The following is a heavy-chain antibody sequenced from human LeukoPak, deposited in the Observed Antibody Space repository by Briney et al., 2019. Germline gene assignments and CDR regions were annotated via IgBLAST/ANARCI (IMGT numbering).Heavy chain of an antibody. V-gene: IGHV1-46*01. CDR1: GYTFTSYY. CDR2: INPSGGST. J-gene: IGHJ1*01. Sequence: ASVKVSCKASGYTFTSYYMHWERQAPGQGLEWMGIINPSGGSTSYAQKFQGRVTMTRDTSTSTVYMELSSLRSEDTAVYYCARDYGDLDFQHWGQGTLVTVSS. D-gene: IGHD4-17*01. CDR3: ARDYGDLDFQH.